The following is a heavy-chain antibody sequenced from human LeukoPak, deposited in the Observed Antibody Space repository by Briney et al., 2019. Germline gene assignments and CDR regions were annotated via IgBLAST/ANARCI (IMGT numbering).Heavy chain of an antibody. D-gene: IGHD3/OR15-3a*01. J-gene: IGHJ4*02. V-gene: IGHV4-30-2*01. CDR3: AREPPWTGGLYYFDY. CDR1: GGSISSGGYY. CDR2: IYHSGST. Sequence: SQTLSLTCTVSGGSISSGGYYWSWIRQPPGKGLEWIGYIYHSGSTYYNPSLKSRVTLSVDRSKNQFSLKLSSVTAADTAVYYCAREPPWTGGLYYFDYWGQGTLVTVSS.